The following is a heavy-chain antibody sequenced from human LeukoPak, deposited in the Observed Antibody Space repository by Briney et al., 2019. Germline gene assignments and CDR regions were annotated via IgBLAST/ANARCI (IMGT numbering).Heavy chain of an antibody. CDR2: VGTAGDT. V-gene: IGHV3-13*01. D-gene: IGHD4-23*01. J-gene: IGHJ2*01. Sequence: PGGSLRLSCAASGFTFSSYDMHWVRQATGKGLEWVSAVGTAGDTYYPGSVKGRFTISRENAKNSLYLQMNSLRAGDTAVYYCARLQFGGNPNWYFDLWGRGTLVTVSS. CDR3: ARLQFGGNPNWYFDL. CDR1: GFTFSSYD.